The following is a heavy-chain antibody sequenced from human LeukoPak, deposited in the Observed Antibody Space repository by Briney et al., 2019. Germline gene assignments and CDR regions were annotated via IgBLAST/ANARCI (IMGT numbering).Heavy chain of an antibody. J-gene: IGHJ4*02. CDR2: ISSSGSTI. Sequence: GGSLRLSCAASGFTFSSYWMSWVRQAPGKGLEWVSYISSSGSTIYYADSVKGRFTISRDNAKNSLYLQMNSLRAEDTAVYYCASVSGSYYAYYFDYWGQGTLVTVSS. D-gene: IGHD1-26*01. V-gene: IGHV3-48*04. CDR1: GFTFSSYW. CDR3: ASVSGSYYAYYFDY.